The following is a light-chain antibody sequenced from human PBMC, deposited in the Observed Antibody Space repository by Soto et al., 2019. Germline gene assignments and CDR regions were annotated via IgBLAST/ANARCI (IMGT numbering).Light chain of an antibody. V-gene: IGKV1-5*01. Sequence: DIEMTQSPSTLSASVGDRVTITCRASQTIRRWLAWYQQRPGKAPKVLIYDASTLESGVPARFSGSGSETEFTLTISSLQPEDSSTYYCQHYNSDPWTFGQRNKVEIK. J-gene: IGKJ1*01. CDR3: QHYNSDPWT. CDR2: DAS. CDR1: QTIRRW.